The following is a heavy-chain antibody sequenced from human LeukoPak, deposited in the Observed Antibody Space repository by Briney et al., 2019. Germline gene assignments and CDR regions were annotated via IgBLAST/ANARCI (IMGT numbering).Heavy chain of an antibody. CDR2: NYYSGST. Sequence: SETLSLTCTVSGGSISSSSYYWGRIRQPPGKGLEGIGSNYYSGSTYYTPPLKSRVTISVDTPKNQSSLKLSSVTAADTAVYYCARSSIAVAGPYYFDYWGQGTLVTVSS. D-gene: IGHD6-19*01. J-gene: IGHJ4*02. CDR1: GGSISSSSYY. CDR3: ARSSIAVAGPYYFDY. V-gene: IGHV4-39*01.